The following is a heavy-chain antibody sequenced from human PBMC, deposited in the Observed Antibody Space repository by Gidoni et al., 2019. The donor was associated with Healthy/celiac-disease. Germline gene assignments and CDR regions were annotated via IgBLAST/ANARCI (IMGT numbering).Heavy chain of an antibody. CDR2: IKQDGSEK. Sequence: EVQLVESGGGLVQPGGSLRLSCAASGFTFSSYWMSWVRQAPGKGLEWVANIKQDGSEKYYVDSVKGRFTISRDNAKNSLYLQMNSLRAEDTAVYYCARDRGVFWEHYMDVWGKGTTVTVSS. D-gene: IGHD3-3*01. CDR1: GFTFSSYW. J-gene: IGHJ6*03. CDR3: ARDRGVFWEHYMDV. V-gene: IGHV3-7*01.